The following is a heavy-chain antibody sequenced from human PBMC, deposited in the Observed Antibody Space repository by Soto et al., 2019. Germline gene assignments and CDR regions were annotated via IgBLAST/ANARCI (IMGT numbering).Heavy chain of an antibody. CDR1: GGTFSRYA. CDR2: FIPIYGTR. CDR3: ATAGQKRWLQRYFDY. D-gene: IGHD5-12*01. J-gene: IGHJ4*02. V-gene: IGHV1-69*06. Sequence: VASVKVSCKASGGTFSRYAVSWVRRAPGQGLEWIGGFIPIYGTRNYAQKFQGRVTMTEDTSTDTAYMELSSLRSEDTAVYYCATAGQKRWLQRYFDYWGQGTLVTVSS.